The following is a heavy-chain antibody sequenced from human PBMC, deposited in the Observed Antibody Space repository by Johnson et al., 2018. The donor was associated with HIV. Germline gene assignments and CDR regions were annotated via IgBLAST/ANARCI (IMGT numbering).Heavy chain of an antibody. J-gene: IGHJ3*02. V-gene: IGHV3-30*19. D-gene: IGHD1-26*01. CDR3: ARDMGATIFLGAFDI. CDR1: GFTFSNYG. CDR2: ISYAGANK. Sequence: QVQLVESGGGVVQPGRSLRLSCAASGFTFSNYGMDWVRQAPGRGLEWVALISYAGANKYYADSVKGRFTISRDNAKKSLYLEMNSLRTEDTAVYYCARDMGATIFLGAFDIWGQGTKVTVSS.